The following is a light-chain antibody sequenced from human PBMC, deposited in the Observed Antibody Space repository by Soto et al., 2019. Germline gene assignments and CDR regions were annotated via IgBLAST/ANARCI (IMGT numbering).Light chain of an antibody. CDR1: QNIDIS. CDR2: KAS. CDR3: LSYDSYSYT. Sequence: DIQMTQSPSTLSASVGNRVTITCRASQNIDISLAWYQQKPGKAPNLLIYKASILESGVPSRFSGSGSGTEFTRTLSSLQPDDFATYFCLSYDSYSYTFGQGTNLQIK. J-gene: IGKJ2*01. V-gene: IGKV1-5*03.